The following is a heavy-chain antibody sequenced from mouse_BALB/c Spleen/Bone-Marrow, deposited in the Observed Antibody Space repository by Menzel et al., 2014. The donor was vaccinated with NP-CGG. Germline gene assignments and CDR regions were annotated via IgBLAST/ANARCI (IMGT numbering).Heavy chain of an antibody. V-gene: IGHV5-12*02. Sequence: EVMLVESGGGLVQPGGSLKLSCATSGFTFSDYYMYWVRQTPEERLEWVAYISNGGGSTYYPDTVKGRFTISRDNAKNTLYLQMSRLKSEDTAMYYCARQGIYYGYDPFAYWGQGTLVTVS. J-gene: IGHJ3*01. CDR1: GFTFSDYY. CDR2: ISNGGGST. CDR3: ARQGIYYGYDPFAY. D-gene: IGHD2-2*01.